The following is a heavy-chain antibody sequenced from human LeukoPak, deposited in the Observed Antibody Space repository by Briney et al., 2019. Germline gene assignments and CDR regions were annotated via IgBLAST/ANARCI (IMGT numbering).Heavy chain of an antibody. V-gene: IGHV3-30-3*01. D-gene: IGHD3-10*01. CDR1: GFTFSSYA. CDR3: PTDSITMVRGVIFSLALFDY. CDR2: ISYDGSNK. Sequence: GGSLRLSCAASGFTFSSYAMRWVRQAPGKGLEWVAVISYDGSNKYYADSVKGRFTISRDNSKNTLYLQMNSLRAEDTAVYYCPTDSITMVRGVIFSLALFDYWGQGTLVTVSS. J-gene: IGHJ4*02.